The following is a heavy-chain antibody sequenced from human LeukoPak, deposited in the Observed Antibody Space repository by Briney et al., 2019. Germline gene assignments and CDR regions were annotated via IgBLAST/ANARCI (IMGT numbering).Heavy chain of an antibody. CDR1: GYTFTGYY. D-gene: IGHD3-22*01. CDR3: ARDPEGDSSGYYHPFDDY. Sequence: GASVKVSCKASGYTFTGYYMHWVRQAPGQGLEWMGWINPNSGGTNYAQKFQGGVTMTRDTSISTAYMELSRLRSEDTAVYYCARDPEGDSSGYYHPFDDYWGQGTLVTVSS. J-gene: IGHJ4*02. CDR2: INPNSGGT. V-gene: IGHV1-2*02.